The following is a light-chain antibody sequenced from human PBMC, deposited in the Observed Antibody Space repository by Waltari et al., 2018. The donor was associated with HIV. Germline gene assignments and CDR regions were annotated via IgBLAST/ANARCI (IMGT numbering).Light chain of an antibody. Sequence: QPVLTPQPSASGAPGQRVPISCTGSSAKIGAAYDVHWYQQLPGTAPKRLIYENINRPSGVPDRFAGSKSGTSASLAITGLQAEDEADYFCQSYDSSLSGVIFGGGTKLTVL. V-gene: IGLV1-40*01. J-gene: IGLJ2*01. CDR3: QSYDSSLSGVI. CDR2: ENI. CDR1: SAKIGAAYD.